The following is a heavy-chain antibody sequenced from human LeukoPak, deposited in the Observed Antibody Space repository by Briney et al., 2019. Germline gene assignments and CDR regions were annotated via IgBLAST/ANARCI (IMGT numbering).Heavy chain of an antibody. V-gene: IGHV4-39*01. CDR2: VYYSGST. CDR3: ARHRGSPYSGSYYYFDY. CDR1: GGSISSSSYY. D-gene: IGHD1-26*01. Sequence: SETQSLTCTVSGGSISSSSYYWGWIRQPPGKGLEWIGSVYYSGSTYYNPSLKSRVTISVDTSKNQFSLKLSSVTAADTAVYYCARHRGSPYSGSYYYFDYWGQGTLVTVSS. J-gene: IGHJ4*02.